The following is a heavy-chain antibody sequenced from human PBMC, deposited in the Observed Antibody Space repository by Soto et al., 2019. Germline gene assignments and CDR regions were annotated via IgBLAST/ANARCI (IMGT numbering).Heavy chain of an antibody. Sequence: ASVKVSCKASRYAFTNYGISWVRQAPGQGLEWMGWISAYNGNTNYAQKLQGRVTMTTDTSTSTAYMELRSLRSDDTAVYYWARDRTILERRPGYWGQGTLVTVSS. J-gene: IGHJ4*02. CDR1: RYAFTNYG. CDR3: ARDRTILERRPGY. V-gene: IGHV1-18*04. D-gene: IGHD1-1*01. CDR2: ISAYNGNT.